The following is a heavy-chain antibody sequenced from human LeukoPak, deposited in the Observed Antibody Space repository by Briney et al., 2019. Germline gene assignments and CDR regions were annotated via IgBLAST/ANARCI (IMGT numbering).Heavy chain of an antibody. CDR2: IIPILGIA. J-gene: IGHJ4*02. CDR3: ARGPLYGDYFSY. D-gene: IGHD4-17*01. V-gene: IGHV1-69*04. Sequence: PVKVSCKASGGTFSSYAISWVRPAPGQGLEWMGRIIPILGIANYAQKFQGRVTITADKSTSTAYMELSSLRSEDTAVYYCARGPLYGDYFSYWGQGTLVTVSS. CDR1: GGTFSSYA.